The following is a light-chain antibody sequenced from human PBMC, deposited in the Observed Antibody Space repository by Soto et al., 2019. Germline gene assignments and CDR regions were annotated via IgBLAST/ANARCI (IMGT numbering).Light chain of an antibody. V-gene: IGLV2-11*01. CDR1: SSDVGGYNY. CDR2: DVS. Sequence: QSVLTQPRSVSGSPAQSVTISCTGTSSDVGGYNYVSWYQQHPDKAPKLMIYDVSKRPSGVPDRFSGSKSGNTASLTISGLQAEDEADYYCCSYAGSYSLVFGGGTKLTVL. CDR3: CSYAGSYSLV. J-gene: IGLJ3*02.